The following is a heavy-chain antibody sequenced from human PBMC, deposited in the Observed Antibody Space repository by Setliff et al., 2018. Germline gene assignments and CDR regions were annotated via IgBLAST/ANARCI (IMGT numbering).Heavy chain of an antibody. CDR1: GGSISSGDYY. CDR3: ARESRYYYDNLGTLDY. J-gene: IGHJ4*02. CDR2: IYSSGSI. Sequence: PSETLSLTCTVSGGSISSGDYYWSWIRQPPGKGLEWIGYIYSSGSIYYNPSRKSRVSISVDTSKNQFSLKLSSVTAADTAVYYCARESRYYYDNLGTLDYWGQGTLVTVSS. V-gene: IGHV4-30-4*08. D-gene: IGHD3-22*01.